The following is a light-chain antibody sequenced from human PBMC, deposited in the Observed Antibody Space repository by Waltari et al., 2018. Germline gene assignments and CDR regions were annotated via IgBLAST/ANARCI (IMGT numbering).Light chain of an antibody. CDR1: QSVSSN. CDR3: QQYSSLPLT. Sequence: EIVMTQSPATLSVSPGERATLSCRASQSVSSNLAWYQQKPGQAPRLLIYGASTRATGIPARFSGSGSGTEFTLTISSLQSEDFAVYYCQQYSSLPLTFGPGTKVDLK. J-gene: IGKJ3*01. CDR2: GAS. V-gene: IGKV3-15*01.